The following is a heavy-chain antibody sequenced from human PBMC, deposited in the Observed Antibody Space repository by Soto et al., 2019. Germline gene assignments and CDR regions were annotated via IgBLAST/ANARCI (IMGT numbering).Heavy chain of an antibody. Sequence: GGSLRLSCAASGFTFSSYSMNWVRQAPGKGLEWVSYISSSSSTIYYADSVKGRFTISRDNAKNSLYLQMNSLRDEDTAVYYCARDRRTQQGRSEHYYYYYGMDVWGQGTTVTVSS. D-gene: IGHD2-2*01. V-gene: IGHV3-48*02. CDR1: GFTFSSYS. J-gene: IGHJ6*02. CDR3: ARDRRTQQGRSEHYYYYYGMDV. CDR2: ISSSSSTI.